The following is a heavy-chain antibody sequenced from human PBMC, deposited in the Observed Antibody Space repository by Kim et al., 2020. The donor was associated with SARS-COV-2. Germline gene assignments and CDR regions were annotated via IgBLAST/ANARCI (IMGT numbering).Heavy chain of an antibody. CDR2: ISYDGSNK. CDR1: GFTFSSYG. CDR3: AKAAQGYYGSGTRGYYYGMDV. J-gene: IGHJ6*02. Sequence: GGSLRLSCAASGFTFSSYGMHWVRQAPGKWLEWVAVISYDGSNKYYADSVKGRFTISRDNSKNTLYLQMNSLRAEDTAVYYCAKAAQGYYGSGTRGYYYGMDVWGQGTTVTVSS. D-gene: IGHD3-10*01. V-gene: IGHV3-30*18.